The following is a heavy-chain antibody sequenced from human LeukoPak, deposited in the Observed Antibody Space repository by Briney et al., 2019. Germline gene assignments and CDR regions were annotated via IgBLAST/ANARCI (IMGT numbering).Heavy chain of an antibody. Sequence: GGSLRLSCAASGFAFSTYAMSRVRQAPGKGLQWVSAISGGGTRTYYADSVRGRFTISRDNSKNTLYLQMNSLRAEDTAVYYCAKQIYYTSRNQRETSDYWGQGTLVTVSS. CDR1: GFAFSTYA. J-gene: IGHJ4*02. CDR2: ISGGGTRT. CDR3: AKQIYYTSRNQRETSDY. V-gene: IGHV3-23*01. D-gene: IGHD3-10*01.